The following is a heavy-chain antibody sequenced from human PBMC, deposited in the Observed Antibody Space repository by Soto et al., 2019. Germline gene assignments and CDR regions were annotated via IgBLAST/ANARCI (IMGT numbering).Heavy chain of an antibody. J-gene: IGHJ4*02. Sequence: PGGSLRLSCAASGFTFSSYAMTWVRQAPGKGLEWVSAISGNGGSTYYADSVKGRFTISRDNSKNTLYLQMNSVRAEGTAVYYCAKVPTKIILTGSYFDYWGQGTLVTVSS. CDR1: GFTFSSYA. D-gene: IGHD3-9*01. CDR2: ISGNGGST. V-gene: IGHV3-23*01. CDR3: AKVPTKIILTGSYFDY.